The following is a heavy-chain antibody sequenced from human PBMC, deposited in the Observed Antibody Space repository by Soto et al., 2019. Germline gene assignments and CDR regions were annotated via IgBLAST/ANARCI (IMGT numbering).Heavy chain of an antibody. Sequence: SETLSLTCAVSGGSFTSTNWWTWVRQPPGQGLEWIGEIYRTGSTNYNPSLKSRVTISLDKSENQFSLKVTSLTAADTAVYYCASRDPGTSVDYWGQGTLVTVSS. CDR1: GGSFTSTNW. V-gene: IGHV4-4*02. J-gene: IGHJ4*02. CDR3: ASRDPGTSVDY. D-gene: IGHD1-7*01. CDR2: IYRTGST.